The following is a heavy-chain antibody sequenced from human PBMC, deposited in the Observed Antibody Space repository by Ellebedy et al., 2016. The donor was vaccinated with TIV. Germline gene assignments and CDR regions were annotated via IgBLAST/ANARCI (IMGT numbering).Heavy chain of an antibody. J-gene: IGHJ4*02. Sequence: AASVQVSCKASGYTFTNDDINCVRHATGQGLEWPAWMNTNSGSTGYAQKFQGSVTMTRNTSITTAYMELSSLRSEDTAMYYCARGGFYYGPASYYPFDFWGQGTLITVSS. CDR1: GYTFTNDD. V-gene: IGHV1-8*01. D-gene: IGHD3-10*01. CDR3: ARGGFYYGPASYYPFDF. CDR2: MNTNSGST.